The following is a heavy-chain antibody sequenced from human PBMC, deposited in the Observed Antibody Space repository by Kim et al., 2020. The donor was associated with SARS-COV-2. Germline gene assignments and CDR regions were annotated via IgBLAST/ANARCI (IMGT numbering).Heavy chain of an antibody. Sequence: GGSLRLSCAASGFTFSNAWMSWVRQAPGKGLEWVGRIKSKTDGGTTDYAAPVKGRFTISRDDSKNTLYLQMNSLKTEDTAVYYCTTDPIPLRYFDWLFERGVWGQGTTVTVSS. CDR3: TTDPIPLRYFDWLFERGV. V-gene: IGHV3-15*01. CDR1: GFTFSNAW. J-gene: IGHJ6*02. CDR2: IKSKTDGGTT. D-gene: IGHD3-9*01.